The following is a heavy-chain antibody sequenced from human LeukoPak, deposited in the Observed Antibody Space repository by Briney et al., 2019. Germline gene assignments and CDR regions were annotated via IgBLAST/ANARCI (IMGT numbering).Heavy chain of an antibody. V-gene: IGHV4-59*01. J-gene: IGHJ5*02. CDR3: ARDIAAAGIGP. CDR2: IYYSEST. D-gene: IGHD6-13*01. CDR1: AGSISIYY. Sequence: SETLSLTCTLAAGSISIYYWGWIRQPPGKGLEWSGYIYYSESTKYNPSLKSRVTISVDTPKNQCSLKLSSVTAADPAVYYCARDIAAAGIGPWRQATLVTVSS.